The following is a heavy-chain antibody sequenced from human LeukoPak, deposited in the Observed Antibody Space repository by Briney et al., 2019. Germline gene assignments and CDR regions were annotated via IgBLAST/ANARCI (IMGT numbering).Heavy chain of an antibody. CDR3: ARGIYSGYFGFDYFDY. D-gene: IGHD3-22*01. CDR1: GFTFSSYW. CDR2: INSDGSST. V-gene: IGHV3-74*01. J-gene: IGHJ4*02. Sequence: PGGSLRLSCAASGFTFSSYWMHWVRQAPGKGLVWVSRINSDGSSTSYADSVKGRFTISRDNAKNTLYLQMNSLRAEDTAVYYCARGIYSGYFGFDYFDYWGQGTLVTVSS.